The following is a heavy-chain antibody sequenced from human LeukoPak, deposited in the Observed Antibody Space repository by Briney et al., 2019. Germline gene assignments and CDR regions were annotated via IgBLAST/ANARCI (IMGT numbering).Heavy chain of an antibody. CDR3: ARERITMIVVDPDAFDV. D-gene: IGHD3-22*01. J-gene: IGHJ3*01. CDR1: GFTFSSYS. Sequence: AGGSLRLSCAASGFTFSSYSMNWVRQAPGKGLEWVLSISSSSSYIYYADSVKGRFTISRDNAKNSLYLQMNSLRAEDTAVYYCARERITMIVVDPDAFDVWGQGTMVTVSS. V-gene: IGHV3-21*01. CDR2: ISSSSSYI.